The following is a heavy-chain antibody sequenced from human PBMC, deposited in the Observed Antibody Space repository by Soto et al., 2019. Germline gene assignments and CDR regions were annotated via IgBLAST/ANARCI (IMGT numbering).Heavy chain of an antibody. V-gene: IGHV3-21*01. D-gene: IGHD3-16*02. Sequence: GGSLRLSCTASGFTFTNYIMTWVRQAPGKGLEWVSSLSSGSRYVYYADSVKGRFTISRDDAKNSVYLQMNSLRAEDAAVYYCVRGGSSRSYWGQGSRVTVPQ. CDR1: GFTFTNYI. CDR2: LSSGSRYV. CDR3: VRGGSSRSY. J-gene: IGHJ4*02.